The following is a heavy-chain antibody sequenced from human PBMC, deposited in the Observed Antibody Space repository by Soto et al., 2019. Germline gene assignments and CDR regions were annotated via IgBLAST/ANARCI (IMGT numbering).Heavy chain of an antibody. CDR1: GYTFTSYD. J-gene: IGHJ4*02. V-gene: IGHV1-8*01. D-gene: IGHD3-10*01. Sequence: QVQLVQSGAEVKKPGASVKVSCKASGYTFTSYDINWVRQATGQGLEWMGWMNPNSGNTGYAQKFQGRVTMTRNTSRSTAYTGLSSLRSEDTAVYYCAITHLRFGEHHYWGQGTLVTVSS. CDR3: AITHLRFGEHHY. CDR2: MNPNSGNT.